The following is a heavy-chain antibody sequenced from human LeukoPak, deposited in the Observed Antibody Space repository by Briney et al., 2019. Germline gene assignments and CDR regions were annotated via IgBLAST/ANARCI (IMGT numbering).Heavy chain of an antibody. J-gene: IGHJ4*02. CDR1: GFTFSSHA. Sequence: GGSLRLSCAASGFTFSSHAMHWVRQAPGKGLEWVPAIRDSGRGTYYADSVKGRFTISRDNSKNTLYLQMNSLRAEDTAIYYCAKKGPDVEDLDYWGQGTLVTVSS. V-gene: IGHV3-23*01. CDR3: AKKGPDVEDLDY. CDR2: IRDSGRGT. D-gene: IGHD2-15*01.